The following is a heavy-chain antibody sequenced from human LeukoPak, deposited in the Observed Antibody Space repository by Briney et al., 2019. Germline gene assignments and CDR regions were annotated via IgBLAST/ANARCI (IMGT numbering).Heavy chain of an antibody. J-gene: IGHJ5*02. CDR2: IYYSGST. CDR1: GGSLSSYY. D-gene: IGHD2-15*01. Sequence: SETLSLTCTVSGGSLSSYYWSWIRQPPGKGLEWIGYIYYSGSTNYNPSLKSRVTISVDTSKNQFSLKLSSVTAADTAVYYCARERRVVKDKPEWFDPWGQGTLVTVSS. CDR3: ARERRVVKDKPEWFDP. V-gene: IGHV4-59*01.